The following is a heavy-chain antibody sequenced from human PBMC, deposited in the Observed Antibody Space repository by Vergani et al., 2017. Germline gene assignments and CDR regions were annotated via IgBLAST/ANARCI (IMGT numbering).Heavy chain of an antibody. CDR3: ARVQSSGSGDY. Sequence: QLQLQESGPGLVKPSETLSLTCTVSGGSISSSSYYWGWIRQPPGKGLEWIGSIYYSGSTYYNPSLKSRVTISVDTSKNQFSLKLSSVTAADTAVYYCARVQSSGSGDYWGQGTLVTVSS. CDR1: GGSISSSSYY. J-gene: IGHJ4*02. V-gene: IGHV4-39*07. D-gene: IGHD6-19*01. CDR2: IYYSGST.